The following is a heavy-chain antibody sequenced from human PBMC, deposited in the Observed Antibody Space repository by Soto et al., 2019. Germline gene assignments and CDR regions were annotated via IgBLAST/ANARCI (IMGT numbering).Heavy chain of an antibody. CDR2: IKQDGSEK. D-gene: IGHD2-2*01. CDR3: ASTSRDASAYYGMDV. Sequence: EVQLVESGGGLVQPGGSLRLSCAASGFTFSSYWMSWVRQAPGKGLEWVANIKQDGSEKYYVDSVKGRFTISRDNAKNSLYLQMNSLRAEDTAVYYCASTSRDASAYYGMDVWGQGTTVTVSS. J-gene: IGHJ6*02. CDR1: GFTFSSYW. V-gene: IGHV3-7*01.